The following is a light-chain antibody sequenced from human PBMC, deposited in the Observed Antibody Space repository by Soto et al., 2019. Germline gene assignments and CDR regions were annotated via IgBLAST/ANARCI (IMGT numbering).Light chain of an antibody. CDR2: DAS. CDR1: QSVSTY. Sequence: EIVLTQSPATLPLSPGERATLSCRASQSVSTYLAWYQHNPGQAPWLVIHDASNRAAGIPARFSGSGSGTDFTLTISTLGPEDFAVYYCQQRNNWPLTFGQGTRLDI. CDR3: QQRNNWPLT. V-gene: IGKV3-11*01. J-gene: IGKJ5*01.